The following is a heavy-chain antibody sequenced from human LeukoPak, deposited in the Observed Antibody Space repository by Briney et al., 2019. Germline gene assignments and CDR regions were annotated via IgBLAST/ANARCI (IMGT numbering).Heavy chain of an antibody. D-gene: IGHD5-24*01. V-gene: IGHV4-59*04. CDR3: GGNNFYYFAY. CDR2: IFYSGTT. J-gene: IGHJ4*02. Sequence: SETLSLTCTVSGGSVSGYFWSWMRQPPGGGLEFIGYIFYSGTTYYNPSLKSRVTISVETSKNQFSLKLTSVTAADTAVYYCGGNNFYYFAYWGQGSLVTVSS. CDR1: GGSVSGYF.